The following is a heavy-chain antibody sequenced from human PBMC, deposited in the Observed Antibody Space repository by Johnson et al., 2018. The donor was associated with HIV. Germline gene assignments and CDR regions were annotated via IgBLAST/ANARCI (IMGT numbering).Heavy chain of an antibody. V-gene: IGHV3-66*04. D-gene: IGHD3-3*01. CDR2: IYSGGST. J-gene: IGHJ3*02. Sequence: VQLVESGGGLVQPGGSLRLSCAASGFIVSSNYMNWVRQAPGKGLEWVSVIYSGGSTYHADSVKGRFIISRDNSKSTLYLQMNSLRVEDTAIYYCARQPDNFWSSDAFDIWGQGTMVTVSS. CDR3: ARQPDNFWSSDAFDI. CDR1: GFIVSSNY.